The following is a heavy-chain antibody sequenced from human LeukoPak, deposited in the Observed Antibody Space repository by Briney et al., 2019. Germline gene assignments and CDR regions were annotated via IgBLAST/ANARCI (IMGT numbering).Heavy chain of an antibody. CDR3: ARDAGITGTTVWFDP. CDR2: MNPNSGNT. CDR1: GYTFTSYD. J-gene: IGHJ5*02. V-gene: IGHV1-8*01. Sequence: ASVKVSCKASGYTFTSYDINWVRQATGQGLEWMGWMNPNSGNTGYAQKFQGRVTMTRNTSISTAYMELSSLRSDDTAVYYCARDAGITGTTVWFDPWGQGTLVTVSS. D-gene: IGHD1-7*01.